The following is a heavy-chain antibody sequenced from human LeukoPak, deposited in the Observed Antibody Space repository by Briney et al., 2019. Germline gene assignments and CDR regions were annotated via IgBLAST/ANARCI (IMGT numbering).Heavy chain of an antibody. Sequence: ASVKVSCKASGYTFTSYAMHWVRQAPGQRLEWMGWINAGNGNTKYSQKFQGRVTITADESTSTAYMELSSLRSEDTAVYYCAGGPSGSSGYYGRFDYWGQGTLVTVSS. J-gene: IGHJ4*02. CDR1: GYTFTSYA. V-gene: IGHV1-3*01. D-gene: IGHD3-22*01. CDR2: INAGNGNT. CDR3: AGGPSGSSGYYGRFDY.